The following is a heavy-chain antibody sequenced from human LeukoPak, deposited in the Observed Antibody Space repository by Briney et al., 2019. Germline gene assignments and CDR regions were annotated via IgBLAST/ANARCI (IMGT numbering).Heavy chain of an antibody. D-gene: IGHD3-3*01. CDR1: GGSFSGYY. J-gene: IGHJ6*02. V-gene: IGHV4-59*08. Sequence: PSETLSLTCAVYGGSFSGYYWSWIRQPPGKGLEWIGYIYYSGSTNYNPSLKSRVTISVDTSKNQFSLKLSSVTAADTAVYYCARHAKYYDFWSGYSVDGMDVWGQGTTVTVSS. CDR3: ARHAKYYDFWSGYSVDGMDV. CDR2: IYYSGST.